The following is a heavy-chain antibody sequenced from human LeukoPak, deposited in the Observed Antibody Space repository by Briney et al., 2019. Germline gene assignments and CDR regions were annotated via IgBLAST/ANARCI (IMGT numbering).Heavy chain of an antibody. V-gene: IGHV4-59*01. CDR1: GGSISSYY. CDR3: ARAQYYYYYYMDV. J-gene: IGHJ6*03. CDR2: IYYSGST. Sequence: SETLSLTCTVSGGSISSYYWSWIRQPPGKGLEWIGYIYYSGSTNYNPSLKSRVTISVDTSKNQFSLKLSSVTAADTAVYYCARAQYYYYYYMDVWGKGTTVTVSS.